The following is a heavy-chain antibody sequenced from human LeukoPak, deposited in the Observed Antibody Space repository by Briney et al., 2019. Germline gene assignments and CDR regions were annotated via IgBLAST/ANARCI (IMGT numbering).Heavy chain of an antibody. V-gene: IGHV3-23*01. CDR3: ATGPAYDFWSGLYYFDY. CDR1: GFTFSSYA. J-gene: IGHJ4*02. Sequence: PGGSLRLSCAASGFTFSSYAMSWVRQAPGKGLEWVSAVSGSGGSTYYADSVKGRFTISRDNSKNTLYLQMNSLRAEDTAVYYCATGPAYDFWSGLYYFDYWGQGTLVTVSS. D-gene: IGHD3-3*01. CDR2: VSGSGGST.